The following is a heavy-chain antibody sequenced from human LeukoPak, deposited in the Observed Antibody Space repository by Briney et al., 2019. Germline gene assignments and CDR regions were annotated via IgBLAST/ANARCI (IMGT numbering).Heavy chain of an antibody. Sequence: PGGSLRLSCAASGFTFGSYWMHWVRQAPGKGLVWVSRINTDGGSTTYADSVKGRSTISRDNAKNTLYLQMNSLRAEDTAVYYCGRGFSIVPAGIPDYWGLGTLVTVSS. D-gene: IGHD2-2*02. CDR1: GFTFGSYW. J-gene: IGHJ4*02. V-gene: IGHV3-74*01. CDR3: GRGFSIVPAGIPDY. CDR2: INTDGGST.